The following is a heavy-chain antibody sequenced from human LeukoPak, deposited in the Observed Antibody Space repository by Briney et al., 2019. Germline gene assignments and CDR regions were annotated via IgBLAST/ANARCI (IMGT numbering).Heavy chain of an antibody. CDR3: ARVAGYLPTRWFDP. Sequence: SETLSLSCAVYGGSFSGFYWSWIRHVPGKGLEWIGEINYTGSTSYNPSLKSRVTISVDTSQNQFFLLLTSVTAADTAVYYCARVAGYLPTRWFDPWGQGTHVTVSS. CDR2: INYTGST. J-gene: IGHJ5*02. D-gene: IGHD6-25*01. V-gene: IGHV4-34*01. CDR1: GGSFSGFY.